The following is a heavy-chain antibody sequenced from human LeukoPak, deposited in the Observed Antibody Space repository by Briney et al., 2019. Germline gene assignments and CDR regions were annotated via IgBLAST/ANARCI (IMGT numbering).Heavy chain of an antibody. CDR3: ARGYDILTGLYYFDY. Sequence: SETLSLTCAVYGGSFSGYYWSWIRQPPGKGLEWIGEINHSGGTNYNPSLKSRVTISVDTSKNQFSLKLSSVTAADTAVYYCARGYDILTGLYYFDYWGQGTLVTVSS. D-gene: IGHD3-9*01. V-gene: IGHV4-34*01. CDR2: INHSGGT. J-gene: IGHJ4*02. CDR1: GGSFSGYY.